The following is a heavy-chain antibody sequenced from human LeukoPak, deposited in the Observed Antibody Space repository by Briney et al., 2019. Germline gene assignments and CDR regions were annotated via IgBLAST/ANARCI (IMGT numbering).Heavy chain of an antibody. D-gene: IGHD6-13*01. Sequence: SETLSLTCTVSGGTISSYYWSWIRQPPGKGLEWIGYIYYSGSTNYNPPPQESSHHISRHVQEPVLPEAELCDRCDTAVYYCARDVGSSWSYYMDVWGKGTTVTVSS. V-gene: IGHV4-59*01. CDR3: ARDVGSSWSYYMDV. CDR2: IYYSGST. J-gene: IGHJ6*03. CDR1: GGTISSYY.